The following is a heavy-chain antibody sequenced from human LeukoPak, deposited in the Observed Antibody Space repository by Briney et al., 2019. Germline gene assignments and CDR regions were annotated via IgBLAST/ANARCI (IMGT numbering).Heavy chain of an antibody. Sequence: PSETLSLTCTVSGGSISSGSYYWGWLRQPPGKGLEWIGSIYYSGSTYYNPSLKSRVTISVDTSKNQFSLKLSSVTAADTAVYYCARVLTGYYTTFDYWGQGTLVTVSS. D-gene: IGHD3-9*01. J-gene: IGHJ4*02. CDR3: ARVLTGYYTTFDY. CDR2: IYYSGST. V-gene: IGHV4-39*07. CDR1: GGSISSGSYY.